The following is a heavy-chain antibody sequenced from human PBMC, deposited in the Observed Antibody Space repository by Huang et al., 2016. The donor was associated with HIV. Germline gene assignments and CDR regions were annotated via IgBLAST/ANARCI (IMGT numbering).Heavy chain of an antibody. CDR3: ASLFFDY. J-gene: IGHJ4*02. CDR1: GGSFSGYY. Sequence: QVQLQQWGAGVLKPSETLSLTCAVYGGSFSGYYWSWSRQSPGKGLEWIGEINHSGSTNYNPSRKSRVTMSVDTSKNQFSLKLSSVTAADTAVYYCASLFFDYWGQGILVTVSS. CDR2: INHSGST. V-gene: IGHV4-34*01.